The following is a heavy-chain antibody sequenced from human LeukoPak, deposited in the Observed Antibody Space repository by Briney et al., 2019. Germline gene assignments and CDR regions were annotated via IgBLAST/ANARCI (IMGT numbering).Heavy chain of an antibody. Sequence: SETLSLTCTVSGGSISSYHWSWIRQPPGKGLEWIGYIYSSGTTIYNPSLKSPVTISVDTSKNQFSLMLSSVTPADTAVYYCARNPDGDRLPYFDYWGQGILVTVSS. CDR2: IYSSGTT. CDR3: ARNPDGDRLPYFDY. CDR1: GGSISSYH. J-gene: IGHJ4*02. D-gene: IGHD4-17*01. V-gene: IGHV4-59*01.